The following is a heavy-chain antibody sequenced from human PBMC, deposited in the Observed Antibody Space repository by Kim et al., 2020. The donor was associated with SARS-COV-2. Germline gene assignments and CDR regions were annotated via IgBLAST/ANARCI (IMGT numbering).Heavy chain of an antibody. CDR3: ARSLRYYYSYGMDV. V-gene: IGHV4-59*13. Sequence: SETLSLTCTVSGGSISSYYWSWIRQPPGQGLEWIGYIYYTGSTSYNPSLKSRVTISVDTSKNQFSLKLRSVTAADTAVYYCARSLRYYYSYGMDVWGQGTTVTVSS. D-gene: IGHD4-17*01. CDR2: IYYTGST. J-gene: IGHJ6*02. CDR1: GGSISSYY.